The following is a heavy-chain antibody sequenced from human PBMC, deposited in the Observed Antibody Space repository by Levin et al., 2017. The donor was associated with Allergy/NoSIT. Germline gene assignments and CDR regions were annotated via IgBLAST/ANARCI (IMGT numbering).Heavy chain of an antibody. J-gene: IGHJ2*01. CDR1: GFTFSSYG. D-gene: IGHD3-22*01. CDR2: IWYDGSNK. V-gene: IGHV3-33*01. Sequence: SCAASGFTFSSYGMHWVRQAPGKGLEWVAVIWYDGSNKYYADSVKGRFTISRDNSKNTLYLQMNSLRAEDTAVYYCARGLIYDRPGGVFDLWGRGTLVTVSS. CDR3: ARGLIYDRPGGVFDL.